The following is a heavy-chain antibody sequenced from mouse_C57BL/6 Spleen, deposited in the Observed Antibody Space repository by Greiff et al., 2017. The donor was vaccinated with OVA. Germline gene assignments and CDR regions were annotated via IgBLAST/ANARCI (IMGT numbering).Heavy chain of an antibody. Sequence: QVQLQQSGAELARPGASVKLSCKASGYTFTSYGISWVKQRTGQGLEWIGEIYPRSGNTYYNEKLKGKATLTADKSSSTAYMELRSLTSEDSAVYFCARSPSYEPAWFAYWGQGTLVTVSA. CDR3: ARSPSYEPAWFAY. V-gene: IGHV1-81*01. CDR1: GYTFTSYG. J-gene: IGHJ3*01. CDR2: IYPRSGNT. D-gene: IGHD2-3*01.